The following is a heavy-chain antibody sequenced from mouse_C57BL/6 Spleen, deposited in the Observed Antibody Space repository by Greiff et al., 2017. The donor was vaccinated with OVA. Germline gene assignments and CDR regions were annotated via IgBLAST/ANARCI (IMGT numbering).Heavy chain of an antibody. D-gene: IGHD1-1*01. CDR1: GFTFSDYY. J-gene: IGHJ1*03. Sequence: EVMLVESEGGLVQPGRSMKLSCTASGFTFSDYYMAWVRQVPEKGLEWVANINYDGSSTYYLDSLKSRFIISRDNAKNILYLQMSSLKSEDTATYYCARHVTTVVRYFDVWGTGTTVTVSS. V-gene: IGHV5-16*01. CDR3: ARHVTTVVRYFDV. CDR2: INYDGSST.